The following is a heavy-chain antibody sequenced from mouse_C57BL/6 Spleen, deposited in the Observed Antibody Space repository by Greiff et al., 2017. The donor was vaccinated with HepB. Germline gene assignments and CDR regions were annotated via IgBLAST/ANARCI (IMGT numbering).Heavy chain of an antibody. CDR3: AALYYYGSSQFAY. J-gene: IGHJ3*01. CDR2: IHPSDSDT. V-gene: IGHV1-74*01. CDR1: GYTFTSYW. D-gene: IGHD1-1*01. Sequence: QVQLQQPGAELVKPGASVKVSCKASGYTFTSYWMHWVKQRPGQGLEWIGRIHPSDSDTNYNQKFKGKATLTVDKSSSTAYMQRSSLTSEDSAVYYCAALYYYGSSQFAYWGQGTLVTVSA.